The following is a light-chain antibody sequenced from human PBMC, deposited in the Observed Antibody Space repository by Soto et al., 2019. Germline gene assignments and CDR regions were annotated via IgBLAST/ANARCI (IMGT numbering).Light chain of an antibody. Sequence: EIVLTQSPGTLFLSPGERATLSCRASQSVSSNYLAWYQQKPGQAPRLLIYGASSRATGIPDRFSGSGSGTDFTLTISRLEPEDFAVYYCQQYGSSPPTFGQGTRLEI. J-gene: IGKJ5*01. CDR3: QQYGSSPPT. CDR1: QSVSSNY. CDR2: GAS. V-gene: IGKV3-20*01.